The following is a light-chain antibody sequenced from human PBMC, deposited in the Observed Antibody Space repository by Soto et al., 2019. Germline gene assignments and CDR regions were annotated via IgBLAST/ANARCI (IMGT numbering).Light chain of an antibody. CDR2: GAS. V-gene: IGKV3-20*01. J-gene: IGKJ1*01. CDR1: QSISSSY. Sequence: EIVLTQSPATLSLSPGERATLSCRTSQSISSSYLAWYQQQPGQAPRLLIYGASSRATGIPDRFSGSGSGTDFTLTISRLEPEDFAVYYCQQYGGSPVTFGQGTKVDIK. CDR3: QQYGGSPVT.